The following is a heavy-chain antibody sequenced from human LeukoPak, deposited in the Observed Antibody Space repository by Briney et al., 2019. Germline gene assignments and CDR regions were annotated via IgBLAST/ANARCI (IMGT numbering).Heavy chain of an antibody. J-gene: IGHJ4*02. CDR2: IRYDGSNT. Sequence: PGGTLRLSCAASGFTFSSYGMSWVRQAPGKGLEWMAFIRYDGSNTYYTDSVKGRFTISRDNSKNTLYLQMNSLRAEDTAVYYCAKGDRALYYGFSSFDYWGQGTLVTVSS. V-gene: IGHV3-30*02. CDR1: GFTFSSYG. CDR3: AKGDRALYYGFSSFDY. D-gene: IGHD3-10*01.